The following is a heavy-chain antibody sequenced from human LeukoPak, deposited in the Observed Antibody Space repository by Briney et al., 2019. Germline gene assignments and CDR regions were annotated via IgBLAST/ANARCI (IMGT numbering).Heavy chain of an antibody. V-gene: IGHV4-34*01. CDR1: GGSFSGYY. D-gene: IGHD6-19*01. J-gene: IGHJ6*02. CDR3: ARDRRYSSGWRYYYGMDV. CDR2: INHSGST. Sequence: PSETLSLTCAVYGGSFSGYYWSRIRQPPGKGLEWIGEINHSGSTNYNPSLKSRVTISVDTSKNQFSLKLSSVTAADTAVYYCARDRRYSSGWRYYYGMDVWGQGTTVTVSS.